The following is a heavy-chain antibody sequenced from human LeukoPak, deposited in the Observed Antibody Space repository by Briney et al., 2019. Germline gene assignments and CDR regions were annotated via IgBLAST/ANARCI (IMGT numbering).Heavy chain of an antibody. D-gene: IGHD3-9*01. V-gene: IGHV1-8*01. CDR1: GYTFPSYD. CDR2: MNPNSGNT. Sequence: VASVKVSCKASGYTFPSYDIIWVRQATGQGLEWMGWMNPNSGNTGYAQKFQGRVTMTRNTAISTAYMELRSLRYEDTAVYYCATYFDVLTDYYEDHWGQGTPVTVSS. J-gene: IGHJ4*01. CDR3: ATYFDVLTDYYEDH.